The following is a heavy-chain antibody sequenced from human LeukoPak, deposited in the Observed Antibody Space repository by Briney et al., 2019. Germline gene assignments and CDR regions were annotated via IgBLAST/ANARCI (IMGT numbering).Heavy chain of an antibody. V-gene: IGHV1-46*01. CDR1: GYTFTGYY. D-gene: IGHD4-17*01. CDR3: ARAYGDYNWFDP. J-gene: IGHJ5*02. Sequence: ASVKVSCKASGYTFTGYYMHWVRQAPGQGLEWMGIINPSGGSTSYAQKFQGRVTMTRDTSTSTVYMELSSLRSEDTAVYYCARAYGDYNWFDPWGQGTLVTVSS. CDR2: INPSGGST.